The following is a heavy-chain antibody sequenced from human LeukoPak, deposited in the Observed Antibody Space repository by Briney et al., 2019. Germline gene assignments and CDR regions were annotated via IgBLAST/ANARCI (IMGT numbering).Heavy chain of an antibody. V-gene: IGHV1-18*01. J-gene: IGHJ6*03. CDR2: TSAYNGNT. D-gene: IGHD6-13*01. Sequence: ASVKVSCKASGYTFTSYGITWVRQAPGQGLEWMGWTSAYNGNTNYAQKLQGRVTMTTDTSTSTAYMELRSLRSDDTAVYYCARGAYSSSWYGEYYYYYYMDVWGKGTTVTVSS. CDR1: GYTFTSYG. CDR3: ARGAYSSSWYGEYYYYYYMDV.